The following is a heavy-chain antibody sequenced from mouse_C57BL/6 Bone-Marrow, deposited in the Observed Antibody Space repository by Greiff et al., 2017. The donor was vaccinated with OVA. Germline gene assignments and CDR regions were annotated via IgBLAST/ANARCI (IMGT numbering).Heavy chain of an antibody. CDR2: IHPNSGST. Sequence: QVQLQQPGAELVKPGASVKLSCKASGYTFTSYWMHWVKQRPGQGLEWIGMIHPNSGSTNYNEKFKSKATLTVDKSSSTAYMQLSSLTSEGSAVYYCARELTGSVWFAYWGQGTLVTVSA. CDR1: GYTFTSYW. V-gene: IGHV1-64*01. CDR3: ARELTGSVWFAY. D-gene: IGHD4-1*01. J-gene: IGHJ3*01.